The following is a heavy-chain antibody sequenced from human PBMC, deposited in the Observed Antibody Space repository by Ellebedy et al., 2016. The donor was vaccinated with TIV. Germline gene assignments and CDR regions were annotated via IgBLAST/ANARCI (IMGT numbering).Heavy chain of an antibody. CDR2: IIPIFGTA. J-gene: IGHJ6*02. V-gene: IGHV1-69*13. D-gene: IGHD6-25*01. Sequence: AASVKVSCKASGGTFSSYAISWARQAPGQGLEWMGGIIPIFGTANYAQKFQGRVTITADESTSTAYMELSSLRSEDTAVYYCARDRRTPKRDYGMDVWGQGTTVTVSS. CDR3: ARDRRTPKRDYGMDV. CDR1: GGTFSSYA.